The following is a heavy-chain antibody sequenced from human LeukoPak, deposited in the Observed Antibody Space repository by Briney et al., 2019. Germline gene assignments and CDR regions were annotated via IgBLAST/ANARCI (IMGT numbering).Heavy chain of an antibody. CDR2: INNDESHT. V-gene: IGHV3-74*01. CDR1: GFTFSSYW. CDR3: AREYGQWLVGGDYYYYGMDV. D-gene: IGHD6-19*01. J-gene: IGHJ6*02. Sequence: AGSLRLSCAASGFTFSSYWMHWVRQAPGKGLVWVSRINNDESHTTYADSVKGRFTISRDNAKNTLYLQMNSLRAEDTAVYYCAREYGQWLVGGDYYYYGMDVWGQGTTVTVSS.